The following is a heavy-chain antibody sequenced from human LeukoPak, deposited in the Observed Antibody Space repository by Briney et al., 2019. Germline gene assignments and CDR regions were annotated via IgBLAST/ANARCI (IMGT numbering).Heavy chain of an antibody. CDR3: AREFSTHYYYYYGMDV. CDR2: ISAYNGNT. J-gene: IGHJ6*02. Sequence: ASVNVSCKASGYTFTSYGISWVRQAPGQGLEWMGWISAYNGNTNYAQKLQGRVTMTTDTSTSTAYMELRSLRSDDTAVYYCAREFSTHYYYYYGMDVWGQGTTVTVSS. CDR1: GYTFTSYG. D-gene: IGHD3-3*02. V-gene: IGHV1-18*01.